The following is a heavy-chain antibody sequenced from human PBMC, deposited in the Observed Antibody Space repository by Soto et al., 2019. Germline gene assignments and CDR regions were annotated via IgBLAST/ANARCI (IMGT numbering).Heavy chain of an antibody. CDR3: AREKGVDTATNYDY. D-gene: IGHD5-18*01. CDR2: INPNSGGT. J-gene: IGHJ4*02. Sequence: ASVKVSCKASGYTFTGYYMHWVRQAPGQGLEWMGWINPNSGGTNYAQKFQGWVTMTRDTSISTAYMELSRLRSDDTAVYYCAREKGVDTATNYDYWGQGTLVTVSS. V-gene: IGHV1-2*04. CDR1: GYTFTGYY.